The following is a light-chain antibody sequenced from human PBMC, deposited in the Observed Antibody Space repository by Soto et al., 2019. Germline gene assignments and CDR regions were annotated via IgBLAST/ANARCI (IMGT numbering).Light chain of an antibody. CDR1: SSDVGGYNY. J-gene: IGLJ1*01. V-gene: IGLV2-14*01. CDR3: SSYTSSSPYV. Sequence: LTQPASVSGSPARSITISCTGTSSDVGGYNYVSWYQQHPGKAPKLMIYDVSNRPSGVSNRFSGSKSGNTASLTISGLQAEDEADYYCSSYTSSSPYVFGTGTKVTVL. CDR2: DVS.